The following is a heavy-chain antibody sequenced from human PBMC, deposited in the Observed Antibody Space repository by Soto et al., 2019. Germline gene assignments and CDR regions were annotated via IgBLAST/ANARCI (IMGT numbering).Heavy chain of an antibody. CDR2: ISGSGGST. J-gene: IGHJ6*03. V-gene: IGHV3-23*01. CDR1: GFTFSSYA. Sequence: GGSLRLSCAASGFTFSSYAMSWVRQAPGRGLEWVSAISGSGGSTYYADSVKGRFTISRDNSKNTLYLQMNSLRAEDTAVYYCAKDKAGHDFWSGRLYYYYYMDVWGKGTTVTVSS. CDR3: AKDKAGHDFWSGRLYYYYYMDV. D-gene: IGHD3-3*01.